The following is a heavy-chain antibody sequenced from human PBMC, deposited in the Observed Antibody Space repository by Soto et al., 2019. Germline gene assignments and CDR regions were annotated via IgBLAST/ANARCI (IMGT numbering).Heavy chain of an antibody. CDR1: GFSFSGSY. V-gene: IGHV3-11*01. CDR2: ISSGGTTT. J-gene: IGHJ4*02. Sequence: PGGSLRLSCAASGFSFSGSYMTWIRQAPGKGLEWVSSISSGGTTTFYAASVEGRFTISRAKSKNTLYLQMTSLRADDTAVYYCAREGGSIGGWFGRKFDAWGQGTQATVSS. D-gene: IGHD6-19*01. CDR3: AREGGSIGGWFGRKFDA.